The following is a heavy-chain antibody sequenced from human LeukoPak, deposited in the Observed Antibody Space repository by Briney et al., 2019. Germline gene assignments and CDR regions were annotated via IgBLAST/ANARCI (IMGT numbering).Heavy chain of an antibody. J-gene: IGHJ3*02. CDR3: ARAVAEPILEWLYAFDI. CDR1: GYTFTSYG. CDR2: IIPIFGTA. V-gene: IGHV1-69*05. Sequence: GASVKVSCKASGYTFTSYGISWVRQAPGQGLEWMGGIIPIFGTANYAQEFQGRVTITTDESTSTAYMELSSLRSEDTAVYYCARAVAEPILEWLYAFDIWGQGTMVTVSS. D-gene: IGHD3-3*01.